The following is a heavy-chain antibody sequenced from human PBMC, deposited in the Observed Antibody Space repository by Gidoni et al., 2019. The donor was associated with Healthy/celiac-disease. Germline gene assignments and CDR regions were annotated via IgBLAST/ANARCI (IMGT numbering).Heavy chain of an antibody. J-gene: IGHJ5*02. CDR3: ARDLSIAARFGSGFDP. D-gene: IGHD6-6*01. V-gene: IGHV1-46*01. CDR1: GYTFTSYD. Sequence: QVQLVQSGAEVKKPGASVKVSCKASGYTFTSYDMHWVRQAPGQGLEWMGIINPSGGSTSYAQKFQGRVTMTRDTSTSTVYMELSSLRSEDTAVYYCARDLSIAARFGSGFDPWGQGTLVTVSS. CDR2: INPSGGST.